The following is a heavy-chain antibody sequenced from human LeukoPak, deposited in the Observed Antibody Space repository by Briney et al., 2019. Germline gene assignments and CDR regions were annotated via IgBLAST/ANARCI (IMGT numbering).Heavy chain of an antibody. J-gene: IGHJ4*02. CDR1: GGSFSGYY. CDR2: IYYSGST. V-gene: IGHV4-59*01. Sequence: PSETLSLTCAVSGGSFSGYYWSWIRQPPGKGLEWIGYIYYSGSTNYNPSLKSRVTISVDTSKNQFSLKLSSVTAADTAVYYCAREDLLAGYSYGFDYWGQGTLVTVSS. D-gene: IGHD5-18*01. CDR3: AREDLLAGYSYGFDY.